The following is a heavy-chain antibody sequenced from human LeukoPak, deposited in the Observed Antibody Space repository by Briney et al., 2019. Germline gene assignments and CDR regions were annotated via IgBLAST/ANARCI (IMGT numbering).Heavy chain of an antibody. CDR1: GFTFDDYA. V-gene: IGHV3-9*01. Sequence: GGSLRLSCAASGFTFDDYAMHWVRQAPGKGLEWVSGISWNSGSIGYADSVKGRFTISRDNAKNSLYLQMNSLRAEDTALYYCAKAPGGWLRPYYYYMDVWGKGTTVTISS. J-gene: IGHJ6*03. D-gene: IGHD5-12*01. CDR2: ISWNSGSI. CDR3: AKAPGGWLRPYYYYMDV.